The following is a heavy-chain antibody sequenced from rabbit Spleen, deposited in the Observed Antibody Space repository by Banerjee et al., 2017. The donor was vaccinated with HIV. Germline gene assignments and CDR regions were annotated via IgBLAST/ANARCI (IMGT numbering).Heavy chain of an antibody. CDR2: IYTGNVKT. CDR3: ARDAGSDAYIDGVLNL. J-gene: IGHJ4*01. D-gene: IGHD4-2*01. CDR1: GIDFSRYYD. Sequence: QQQLEESGGGLVKPGGTLTLTCKASGIDFSRYYDMCWVRQAPGKGLEWIGCIYTGNVKTYYASWAKGRFTISKASSTTVTLKMTSLTAADTATYFCARDAGSDAYIDGVLNLWGPGTLVTVS. V-gene: IGHV1S45*01.